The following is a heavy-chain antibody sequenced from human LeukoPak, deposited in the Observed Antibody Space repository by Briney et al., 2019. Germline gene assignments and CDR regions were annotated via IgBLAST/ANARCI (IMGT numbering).Heavy chain of an antibody. CDR3: ARDFSGDKLRIDP. CDR2: INPNSGGT. CDR1: GGTFSSYA. V-gene: IGHV1-2*02. D-gene: IGHD4-17*01. J-gene: IGHJ5*02. Sequence: GASVKVSCKASGGTFSSYAISWVRQAPGQGLEWMGWINPNSGGTNYAQKFQGRVTMTRDTSISTAYMELSRLRSDDTAVYYCARDFSGDKLRIDPWGQGTLVTVSS.